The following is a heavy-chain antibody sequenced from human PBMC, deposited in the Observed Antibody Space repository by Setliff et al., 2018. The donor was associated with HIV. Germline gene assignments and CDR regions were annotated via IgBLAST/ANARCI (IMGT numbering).Heavy chain of an antibody. CDR3: ASSDLDNGSGYFDYYSYYMDV. CDR1: GGSFSAYY. V-gene: IGHV4-34*01. CDR2: INHSGST. J-gene: IGHJ6*03. Sequence: SETLSLTCAVYGGSFSAYYWTWIRQPPGKGLEWIGEINHSGSTNYNPSLKSRVTISVDTSKNQFSLKLRSVTAADTAIYYCASSDLDNGSGYFDYYSYYMDVWGRGTTVTVSS. D-gene: IGHD3-22*01.